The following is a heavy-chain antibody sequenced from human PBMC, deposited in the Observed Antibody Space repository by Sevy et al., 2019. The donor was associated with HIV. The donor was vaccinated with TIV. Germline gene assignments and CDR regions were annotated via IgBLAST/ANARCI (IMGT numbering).Heavy chain of an antibody. Sequence: TSVKVSCKASGYTFTSYGITWVRQAPGQGLEWMGWISAHNGNTHYAQILQDRVTMATDTSASTVYMELRSLRSDDTAVYYCARDLAIAVAAPDYWGQGTLVTVSS. V-gene: IGHV1-18*04. CDR1: GYTFTSYG. J-gene: IGHJ4*02. D-gene: IGHD6-19*01. CDR2: ISAHNGNT. CDR3: ARDLAIAVAAPDY.